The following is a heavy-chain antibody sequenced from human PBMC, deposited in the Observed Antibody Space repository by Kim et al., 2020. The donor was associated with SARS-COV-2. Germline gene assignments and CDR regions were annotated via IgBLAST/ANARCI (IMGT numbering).Heavy chain of an antibody. D-gene: IGHD6-19*01. CDR1: GYSFTGYF. CDR2: INANSGAT. CDR3: ARYLAYTSGWRGIDY. V-gene: IGHV1-2*06. Sequence: ASVKVSCRASGYSFTGYFMHWVRQAPGQGLEWMGRINANSGATNYAQKFQGRVTMTMDTPITTGYMELSSLTSDDTAVYYCARYLAYTSGWRGIDYLDQG. J-gene: IGHJ4*02.